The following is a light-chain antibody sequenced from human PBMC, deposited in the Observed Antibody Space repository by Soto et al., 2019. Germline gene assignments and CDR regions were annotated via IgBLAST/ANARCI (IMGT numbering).Light chain of an antibody. CDR3: HHYGSSPLT. V-gene: IGKV3-20*01. Sequence: EIVLTQSPGTLSLSPGERATLSCRASQSVSSSYLAWYQQKPGQAPRLLVFGASSGVLGIPDRFSGSGSGTDFTLTISRLEPEDFAVYYCHHYGSSPLTFGQGTRLEI. CDR2: GAS. J-gene: IGKJ5*01. CDR1: QSVSSSY.